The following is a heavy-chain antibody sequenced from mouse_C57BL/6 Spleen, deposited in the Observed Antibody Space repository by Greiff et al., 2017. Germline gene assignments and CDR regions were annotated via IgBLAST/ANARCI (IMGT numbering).Heavy chain of an antibody. D-gene: IGHD1-1*01. CDR3: ASDRCYARDY. V-gene: IGHV5-4*01. CDR1: GFTFSSYD. CDR2: ISDGGSYT. Sequence: EVQGVESGGGLVKPGGSLKLSCAASGFTFSSYDMPWVRQTPEKGLEWVATISDGGSYTYSPDNVKGTFTISTDNAKNNLYLQMSHLKSEDTAMYYCASDRCYARDYWGQGTSVTVSS. J-gene: IGHJ4*01.